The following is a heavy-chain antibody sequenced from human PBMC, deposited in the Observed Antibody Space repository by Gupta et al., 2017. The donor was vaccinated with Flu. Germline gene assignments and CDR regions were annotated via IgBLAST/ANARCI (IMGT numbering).Heavy chain of an antibody. Sequence: SSYGMHWVRQAPGKGLEWVAVISYDGSNKYYADSVKGRFIISRDNSKNSVLLQMNSLRPEDTAVYYCTKDPDYWGQGTLVTVSS. CDR1: SSYG. CDR2: ISYDGSNK. J-gene: IGHJ4*02. CDR3: TKDPDY. V-gene: IGHV3-30*18.